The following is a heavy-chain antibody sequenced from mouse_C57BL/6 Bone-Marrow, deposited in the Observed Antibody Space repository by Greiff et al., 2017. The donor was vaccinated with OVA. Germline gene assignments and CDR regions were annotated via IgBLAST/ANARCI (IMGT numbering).Heavy chain of an antibody. V-gene: IGHV14-4*01. CDR1: GFNFTDDS. CDR3: TTPYGSVVGY. J-gene: IGHJ2*01. D-gene: IGHD1-1*01. CDR2: IDPENGDT. Sequence: VQLQQSGAELVRPGASVKLSCTASGFNFTDDSMHWVKQRPEQGLEWIGWIDPENGDTEYASKFQGKATITADTSSNTAYLQLSSLTSEDTAVYYCTTPYGSVVGYWGQGTTLTVSS.